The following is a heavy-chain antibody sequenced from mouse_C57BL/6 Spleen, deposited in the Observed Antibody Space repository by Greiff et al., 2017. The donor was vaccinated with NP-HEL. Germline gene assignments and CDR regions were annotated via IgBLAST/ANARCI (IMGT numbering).Heavy chain of an antibody. V-gene: IGHV1-55*01. CDR2: IYPGSGST. J-gene: IGHJ2*01. CDR3: ASLYYYGSRVDY. CDR1: GYTFTSSW. D-gene: IGHD1-1*01. Sequence: QVQLQQPGAELVKPGASVKMSCKASGYTFTSSWITWVKQRPGQGLEWIGDIYPGSGSTNYNEKFKSKATLTVDTSSSTAYMQLSSLTSEDSAVYYCASLYYYGSRVDYWGQGTTLTVSS.